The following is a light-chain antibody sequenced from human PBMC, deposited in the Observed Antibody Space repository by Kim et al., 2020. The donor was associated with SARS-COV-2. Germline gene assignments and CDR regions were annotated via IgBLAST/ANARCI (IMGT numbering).Light chain of an antibody. CDR2: AAS. Sequence: ASVGDRVTITCRASQNVNSYLKWYQHKAGAAPKLLIYAASSLQSGVPSRFSGSGSGTAFTLTISSLQAEDSATYYCQQSDNTPLTFGGGTKVDIK. J-gene: IGKJ4*01. CDR3: QQSDNTPLT. V-gene: IGKV1-39*01. CDR1: QNVNSY.